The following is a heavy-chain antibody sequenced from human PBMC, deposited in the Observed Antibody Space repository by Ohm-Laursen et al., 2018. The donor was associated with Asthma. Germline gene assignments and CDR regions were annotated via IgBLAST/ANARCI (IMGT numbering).Heavy chain of an antibody. D-gene: IGHD3-16*01. CDR2: ISTASTFI. CDR1: GYTFSRYS. J-gene: IGHJ6*02. Sequence: SLRLSCSASGYTFSRYSIHWIRQAPGKGLEWVASISTASTFIYYADSVRGRFTTSRDNARNLVFLQMDSLRAEDAAIYYCAREWGGMDVWGQGTTVTVSS. V-gene: IGHV3-21*01. CDR3: AREWGGMDV.